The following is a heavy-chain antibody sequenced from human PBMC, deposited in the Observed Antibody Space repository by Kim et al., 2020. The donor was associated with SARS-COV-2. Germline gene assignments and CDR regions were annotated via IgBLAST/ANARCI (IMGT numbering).Heavy chain of an antibody. CDR2: IIPILGIA. D-gene: IGHD1-26*01. J-gene: IGHJ6*03. CDR1: GGTFSSYA. Sequence: SVKVSCKASGGTFSSYAITWVRQAPGQGLEWMGRIIPILGIANYAQKFQGRVTITADKSTSTAYMELSSLRSEDTAVYYCAREDRLWESIGPPYYYYYMDVWGKGTTVTVSS. V-gene: IGHV1-69*04. CDR3: AREDRLWESIGPPYYYYYMDV.